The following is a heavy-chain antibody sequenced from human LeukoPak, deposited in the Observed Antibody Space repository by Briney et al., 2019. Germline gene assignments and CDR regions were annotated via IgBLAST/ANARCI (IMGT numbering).Heavy chain of an antibody. D-gene: IGHD4-23*01. CDR2: IYYNGNT. CDR1: GGSISSGDYY. Sequence: SETLSLTCTVSGGSISSGDYYWSWIRQPPGKGLEWIGYIYYNGNTYYNPSLKSRVTISVDTSKNHFSLELSSVTAADTAVYYCAGAVHGSYSYGNFDCWGQGTLVTVSS. V-gene: IGHV4-30-4*01. J-gene: IGHJ4*02. CDR3: AGAVHGSYSYGNFDC.